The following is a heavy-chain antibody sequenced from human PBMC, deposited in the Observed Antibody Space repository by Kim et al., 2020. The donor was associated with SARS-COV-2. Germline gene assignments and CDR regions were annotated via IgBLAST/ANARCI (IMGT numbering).Heavy chain of an antibody. CDR2: ISYDGSNK. Sequence: GGSLRLSCAASGFTFSSYGMHWVRQAPGKGLEWVAVISYDGSNKYYADSVKGRFTISRDNSKNTLYLQMNSLRAEETAVYYCAKEHYYGSGSYSKVFDYWGQGTLVTVSS. D-gene: IGHD3-10*01. J-gene: IGHJ4*02. CDR3: AKEHYYGSGSYSKVFDY. V-gene: IGHV3-30*18. CDR1: GFTFSSYG.